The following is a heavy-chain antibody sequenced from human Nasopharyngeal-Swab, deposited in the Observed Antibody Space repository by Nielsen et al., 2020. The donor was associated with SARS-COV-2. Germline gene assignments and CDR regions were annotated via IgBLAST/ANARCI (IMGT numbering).Heavy chain of an antibody. V-gene: IGHV4-38-2*01. CDR1: SFSISSGYY. CDR2: IYHTGST. D-gene: IGHD3-3*01. CDR3: ARHSTRYGVVKPDAFDI. J-gene: IGHJ3*02. Sequence: SETLSLTCAVSSFSISSGYYWGWIRQPPGKGLEWIGSIYHTGSTYYNPSLKSRGTISVDTSKNEFSLKLSSVTAADTAVYYCARHSTRYGVVKPDAFDIWGQGTMVTVSS.